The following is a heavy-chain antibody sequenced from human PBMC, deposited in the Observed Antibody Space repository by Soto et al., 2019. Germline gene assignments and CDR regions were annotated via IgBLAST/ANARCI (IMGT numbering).Heavy chain of an antibody. CDR2: ISGSGGST. J-gene: IGHJ5*02. D-gene: IGHD1-26*01. CDR1: GFTFSSYA. V-gene: IGHV3-23*01. Sequence: EVQLLESGGGLVQPGGSLRLSCAASGFTFSSYAMSWVRQAPGKGLEWVSAISGSGGSTYYADSVKGRFTISRDNSKNTLYLQMNGLRAEDTAVYYCAKATRIVGATGGWFDPWGQGTLVTVSS. CDR3: AKATRIVGATGGWFDP.